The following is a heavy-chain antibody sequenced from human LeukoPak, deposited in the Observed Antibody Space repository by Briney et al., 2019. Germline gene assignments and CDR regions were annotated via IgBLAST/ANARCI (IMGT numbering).Heavy chain of an antibody. CDR1: GYTLTELS. D-gene: IGHD3-10*01. CDR3: ATESSAYNAFDI. Sequence: ASVKVSCKVSGYTLTELSMHWVRQAPGKGLEWMGGFDPEDGETIYAQKFQGRVTMSEDTSTDTAYMELSSLRSEDTAVYYCATESSAYNAFDIWGQGTMVTVSS. CDR2: FDPEDGET. J-gene: IGHJ3*02. V-gene: IGHV1-24*01.